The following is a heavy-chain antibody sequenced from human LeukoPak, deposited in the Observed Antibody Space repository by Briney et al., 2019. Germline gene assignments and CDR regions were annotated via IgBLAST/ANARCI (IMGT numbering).Heavy chain of an antibody. CDR3: ARVLGSSLVADAFDI. Sequence: PSETLSLTCTVSGGSISSYYWSWIRQPAGKGLEWIGRIYTSGSTNYNPSLKNRVTMSVDTSKNQFSLKLSSVTAADTAVYYCARVLGSSLVADAFDIWGQGTMVTVSS. D-gene: IGHD6-6*01. J-gene: IGHJ3*02. CDR1: GGSISSYY. V-gene: IGHV4-4*07. CDR2: IYTSGST.